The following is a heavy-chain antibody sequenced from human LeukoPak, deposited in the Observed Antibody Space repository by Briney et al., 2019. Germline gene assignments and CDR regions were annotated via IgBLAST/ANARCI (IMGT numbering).Heavy chain of an antibody. J-gene: IGHJ4*02. CDR1: GGSFSGYY. Sequence: SETLSLTCAVYGGSFSGYYWSWIRHPPAKGLELIGEINQSGSTNYNPSLKSRVTISVDTSKNQFSLKLSSVTAADTAVYYCARLITYYYGSGRPHFDYWGQGTLVTVSS. D-gene: IGHD3-10*01. CDR2: INQSGST. CDR3: ARLITYYYGSGRPHFDY. V-gene: IGHV4-34*01.